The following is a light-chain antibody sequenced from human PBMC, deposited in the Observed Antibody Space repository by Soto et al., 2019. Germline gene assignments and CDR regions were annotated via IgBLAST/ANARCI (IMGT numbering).Light chain of an antibody. CDR2: SNN. J-gene: IGLJ2*01. CDR3: AAWDDSLNGLVV. CDR1: RSNIGSNT. V-gene: IGLV1-44*01. Sequence: QSVLTQPPSASGTPGQRVTISCSGSRSNIGSNTVNWYQQLPGTAPKLLIYSNNQRPSGVPDRFSGSKSGTSASLAISGLQSGDEADYYCAAWDDSLNGLVVFGGGTQRTV.